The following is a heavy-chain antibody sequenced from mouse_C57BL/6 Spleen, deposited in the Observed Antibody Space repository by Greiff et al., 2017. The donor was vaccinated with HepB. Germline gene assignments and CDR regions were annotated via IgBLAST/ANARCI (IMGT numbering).Heavy chain of an antibody. CDR3: AREGYDYDVGWFAY. V-gene: IGHV5-4*01. CDR1: GFTFSSYA. J-gene: IGHJ3*01. CDR2: ISDGGSYT. D-gene: IGHD2-4*01. Sequence: EVKLQESGGGLVKPGGSLKLSCAASGFTFSSYAMSWVRQTPEKRLEWVATISDGGSYTYYPDNVKGRFTISRDNAKNNLYLQMSHLKSEDTAMYYCAREGYDYDVGWFAYWGQGTLVTVSA.